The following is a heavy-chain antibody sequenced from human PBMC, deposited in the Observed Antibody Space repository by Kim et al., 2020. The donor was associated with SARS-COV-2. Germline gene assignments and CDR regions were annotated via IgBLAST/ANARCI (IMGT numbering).Heavy chain of an antibody. Sequence: GGSLRLSCAASGFTFSSYAMHWVRQAPGKGLEWVAVISYDGSNKYYADSVKGRFTISRDNSKNTLYLQMNSLRAEDTAVYYCARALQDSSSWYDYYYYG. CDR1: GFTFSSYA. V-gene: IGHV3-30-3*01. J-gene: IGHJ6*01. CDR2: ISYDGSNK. D-gene: IGHD6-13*01. CDR3: ARALQDSSSWYDYYYYG.